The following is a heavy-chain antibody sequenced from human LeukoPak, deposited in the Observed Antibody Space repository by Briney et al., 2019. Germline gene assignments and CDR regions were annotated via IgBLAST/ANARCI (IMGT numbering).Heavy chain of an antibody. J-gene: IGHJ4*02. V-gene: IGHV4-59*08. CDR3: ARHTRYSYADY. CDR2: IYYSGTT. D-gene: IGHD5-18*01. CDR1: GGSISSYY. Sequence: SETLSLTCTVSGGSISSYYWGWIRQPPGEGLEWIGYIYYSGTTDYNPSLKSRVTMSVDTSNNQFSLKLSSVTATDTAVYYCARHTRYSYADYWGQGTLVTVSS.